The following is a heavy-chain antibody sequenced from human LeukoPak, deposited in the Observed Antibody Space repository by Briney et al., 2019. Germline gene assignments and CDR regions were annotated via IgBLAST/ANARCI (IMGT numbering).Heavy chain of an antibody. V-gene: IGHV3-74*01. D-gene: IGHD4-23*01. Sequence: ETLSLTCTVSGGSISSYYWSWIRQPPGKGLVWVSRIASDGSSTTYADSVKGRFSISRDNAKNTLYLQMNSLRVEDTAVYYCARGRPHGNDYWGQGTLVTVSS. CDR3: ARGRPHGNDY. CDR2: IASDGSST. J-gene: IGHJ4*02. CDR1: GGSISSYY.